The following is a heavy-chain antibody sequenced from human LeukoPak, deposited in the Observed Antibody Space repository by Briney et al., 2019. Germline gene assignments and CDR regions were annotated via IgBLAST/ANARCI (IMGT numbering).Heavy chain of an antibody. CDR3: ARSQDSSGWYAALLDFDY. V-gene: IGHV1-69*05. Sequence: SVKVSCKASGGTLSSYAISWVRQAPGQGLEWMGRIIPIFGTANYAQKFQGRVTITTDESTSTAYMALSSLRSEDTAVYYCARSQDSSGWYAALLDFDYWGQGTLVTVSS. CDR2: IIPIFGTA. CDR1: GGTLSSYA. D-gene: IGHD6-19*01. J-gene: IGHJ4*02.